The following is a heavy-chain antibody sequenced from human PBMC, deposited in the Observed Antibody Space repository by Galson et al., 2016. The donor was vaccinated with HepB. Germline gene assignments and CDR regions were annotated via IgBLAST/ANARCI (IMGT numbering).Heavy chain of an antibody. D-gene: IGHD6-13*01. CDR3: AKVTGYSTNWAYYYYGMDV. CDR1: GFTFSSYG. V-gene: IGHV3-30*18. CDR2: ISYDGSNK. J-gene: IGHJ6*02. Sequence: SLRLSCAASGFTFSSYGMHWVRQAPGKGLEWVAVISYDGSNKYYADSVKGRFTISRDNSKNTLYLQMKSLRAEDTAVYYCAKVTGYSTNWAYYYYGMDVWGQGTTVTVSS.